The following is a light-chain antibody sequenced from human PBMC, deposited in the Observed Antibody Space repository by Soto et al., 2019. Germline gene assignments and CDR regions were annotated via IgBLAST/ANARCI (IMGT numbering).Light chain of an antibody. J-gene: IGKJ1*01. CDR2: GAS. V-gene: IGKV3-20*01. CDR3: QQYTYSPWT. CDR1: QTISSSY. Sequence: VLTQSPGTLSLSPGERATLSCRTSQTISSSYLGWYQQKPGQAPRLLIYGASSRATGIPDRFSGSGSGTDFTLTISRLEAEDFAVYYCQQYTYSPWTFGQGTKVEIK.